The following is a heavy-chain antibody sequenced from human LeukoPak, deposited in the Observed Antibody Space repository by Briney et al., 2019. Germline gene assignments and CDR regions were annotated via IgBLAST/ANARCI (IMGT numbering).Heavy chain of an antibody. CDR3: ARDRSVRYHDY. CDR1: GFTFRDFG. Sequence: PGGSLRLSCAASGFTFRDFGMHWVRQAPGKGLEWVAVIWYDGSDKYYADSVKGRFTISRDNSKNTLYLQMNSLRDEDTAVYYCARDRSVRYHDYWGQGTWVTVSS. D-gene: IGHD1-14*01. V-gene: IGHV3-33*01. J-gene: IGHJ4*02. CDR2: IWYDGSDK.